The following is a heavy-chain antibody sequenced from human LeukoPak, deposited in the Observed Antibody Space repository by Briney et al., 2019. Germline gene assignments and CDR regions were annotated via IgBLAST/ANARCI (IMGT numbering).Heavy chain of an antibody. J-gene: IGHJ5*02. CDR2: IYYSGST. CDR1: GGSISSYY. D-gene: IGHD3-10*01. CDR3: ARDYIGYYGSGSLSWFDP. Sequence: SETLSLTCTVSGGSISSYYWSWIRQPPGKGLEWIGYIYYSGSTNYNPSLKSRVTISVDTSKNQFSLKLSSVTAADTAVYYCARDYIGYYGSGSLSWFDPWGQGTLVTVSS. V-gene: IGHV4-59*12.